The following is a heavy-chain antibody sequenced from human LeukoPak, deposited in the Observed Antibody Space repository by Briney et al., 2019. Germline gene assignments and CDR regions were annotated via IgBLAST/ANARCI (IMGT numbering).Heavy chain of an antibody. Sequence: SETLSLTCTVSGGSISSYYWSWIRQPPGKGLEWIGYIYYSGSTNYNPSLKSRVTISVDTSKNQFSLKLSSVTAADTAVYYCARGQAGPYSSGWHYFDYWGQGTLVTVSS. CDR2: IYYSGST. J-gene: IGHJ4*02. V-gene: IGHV4-59*01. D-gene: IGHD6-19*01. CDR3: ARGQAGPYSSGWHYFDY. CDR1: GGSISSYY.